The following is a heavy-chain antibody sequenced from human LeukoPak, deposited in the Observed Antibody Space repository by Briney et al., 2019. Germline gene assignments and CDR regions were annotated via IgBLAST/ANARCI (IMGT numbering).Heavy chain of an antibody. CDR2: ISYDGSNK. V-gene: IGHV3-30*18. CDR3: AKDGPDNTWIQLWSNYYFDY. CDR1: GFTFSSYG. D-gene: IGHD5-18*01. J-gene: IGHJ4*02. Sequence: PGRSLRLSCVASGFTFSSYGMHWVRQAPGKGLEWVAVISYDGSNKYCADSVKGRFTISRDNSKNTLYLQMNSLRAEDTAVYYCAKDGPDNTWIQLWSNYYFDYWGQGTLVTVSS.